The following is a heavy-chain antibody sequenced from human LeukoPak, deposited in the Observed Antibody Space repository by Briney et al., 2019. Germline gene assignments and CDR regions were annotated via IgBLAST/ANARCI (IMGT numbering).Heavy chain of an antibody. CDR3: AGRHFYASSGQSPYCFDY. V-gene: IGHV4-39*01. D-gene: IGHD3-22*01. Sequence: SETLSLTCTVSGGSISSNTYYWNWIRQSPGKGLEWIGSIYYPESTYYNPSLKSRVAISVDPSKNQFSLRLTSVTAADTAVYYCAGRHFYASSGQSPYCFDYWGQGTLVTVSP. CDR2: IYYPEST. J-gene: IGHJ4*02. CDR1: GGSISSNTYY.